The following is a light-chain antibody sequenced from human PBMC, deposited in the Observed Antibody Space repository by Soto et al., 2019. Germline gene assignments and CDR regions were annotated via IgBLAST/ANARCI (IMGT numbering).Light chain of an antibody. Sequence: EIVLTQSPGTLSLSPGERATLSCRASQSVRSSYLAWYQQKPGQAPRLLIYGASIRATGIPDRFGGSGSGTDFTLTISRLEPEDFAVYYWHQYGDSPLFGPGTKVDIK. CDR2: GAS. V-gene: IGKV3-20*01. J-gene: IGKJ3*01. CDR1: QSVRSSY. CDR3: HQYGDSPL.